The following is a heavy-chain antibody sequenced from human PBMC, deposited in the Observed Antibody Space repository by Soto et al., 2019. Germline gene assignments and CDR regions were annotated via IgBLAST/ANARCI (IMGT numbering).Heavy chain of an antibody. D-gene: IGHD3-10*01. J-gene: IGHJ3*02. CDR3: ARVSFYYGSGSYYPDAFDI. V-gene: IGHV5-51*01. CDR2: IYPGDSDT. CDR1: GYGFTSYW. Sequence: PGESLKISCKGSGYGFTSYWIGWVRQIPGKGLEWMGIIYPGDSDTRYSPSFQGQVTISADKSISTAYLQWSSLKASDTAMYYCARVSFYYGSGSYYPDAFDIWGKGTMVTVSS.